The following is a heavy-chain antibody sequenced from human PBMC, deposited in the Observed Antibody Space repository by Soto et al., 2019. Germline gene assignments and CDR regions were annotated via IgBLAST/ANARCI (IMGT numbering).Heavy chain of an antibody. CDR1: EYSFYTFW. CDR2: IYPTDSDT. CDR3: ARGRKKGTLDY. J-gene: IGHJ4*02. Sequence: EVQLVQSGVEVKKPGESLKISCKGSEYSFYTFWIGCVRQMPGKGLEWMAIIYPTDSDTIYSPSFQGQVTISADKSINTAYLQWSTLKASDTAIYYCARGRKKGTLDYCGQGTLVTV. V-gene: IGHV5-51*03.